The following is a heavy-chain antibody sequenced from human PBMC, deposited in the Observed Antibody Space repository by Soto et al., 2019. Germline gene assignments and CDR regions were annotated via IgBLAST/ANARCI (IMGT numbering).Heavy chain of an antibody. V-gene: IGHV4-34*01. CDR2: INHSGST. CDR1: GVSFSGFS. Sequence: QVQLQQWGAGLLKPSETLSLTCAVYGVSFSGFSWSWIRQPPRKGLEWIGEINHSGSTNYNPSFKSRVTISEDTSKNQFSLKLSSVTAADTAVYYCARGRKVYTSTSYVDWGQGTLVTVSS. D-gene: IGHD6-13*01. CDR3: ARGRKVYTSTSYVD. J-gene: IGHJ4*02.